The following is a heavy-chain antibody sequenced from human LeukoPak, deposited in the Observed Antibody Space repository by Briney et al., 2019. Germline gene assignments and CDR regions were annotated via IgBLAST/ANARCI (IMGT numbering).Heavy chain of an antibody. V-gene: IGHV4-59*12. CDR1: GGSISSYY. CDR2: IYYSGST. CDR3: AGDRKGRNDAFDI. J-gene: IGHJ3*02. Sequence: SETLSLTCTVSGGSISSYYWSWIRQPPGKGLEWIGYIYYSGSTNYNPSLKSRVTISVDTSKNQFSLKLSSVTAADTAVYYCAGDRKGRNDAFDIWGQGTMVTVSS.